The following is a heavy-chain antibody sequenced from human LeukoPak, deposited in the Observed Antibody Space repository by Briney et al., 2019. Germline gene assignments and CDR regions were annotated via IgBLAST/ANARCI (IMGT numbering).Heavy chain of an antibody. V-gene: IGHV3-11*06. Sequence: GGSLRLSCAASGFTFSDYYMSWIRQAPGKGLEWVSYISSSSGYTNYADSVKGRFTISRDNAKNSLYLQMNSLRAEDTAVYYCARDRVRGVLNWFDPWGQGTLVTVSS. CDR3: ARDRVRGVLNWFDP. CDR2: ISSSSGYT. J-gene: IGHJ5*02. CDR1: GFTFSDYY. D-gene: IGHD3-16*01.